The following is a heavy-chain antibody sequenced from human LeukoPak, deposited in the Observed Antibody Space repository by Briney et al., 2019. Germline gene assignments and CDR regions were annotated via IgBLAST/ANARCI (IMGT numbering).Heavy chain of an antibody. Sequence: PGGSLRLSCAASGFTFSDYYMSWIRQAPGKGLEWVSYISSSGSTIYYADSVKGRFTISRDNAKNSLYLQMNSLRAEDTAVYYCAKDLLLFGVVNFDYWGQGTLVTVYS. J-gene: IGHJ4*02. V-gene: IGHV3-11*01. CDR3: AKDLLLFGVVNFDY. D-gene: IGHD3-3*01. CDR1: GFTFSDYY. CDR2: ISSSGSTI.